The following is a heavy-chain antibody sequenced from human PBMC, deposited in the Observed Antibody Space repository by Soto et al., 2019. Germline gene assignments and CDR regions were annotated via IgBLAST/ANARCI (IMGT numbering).Heavy chain of an antibody. D-gene: IGHD2-21*02. V-gene: IGHV2-5*01. CDR3: APSCGGDYYDALDI. CDR2: IYWNDDK. CDR1: GFSLSTSGVG. J-gene: IGHJ3*02. Sequence: SGPTLVNPTQTLTLTCTFSGFSLSTSGVGGGWIRQPPGKALEWLALIYWNDDKRYSPSLKNRLNITKDTSKNQVVLTIATMEPVDSSTYYRAPSCGGDYYDALDIWGQGTMVTVSS.